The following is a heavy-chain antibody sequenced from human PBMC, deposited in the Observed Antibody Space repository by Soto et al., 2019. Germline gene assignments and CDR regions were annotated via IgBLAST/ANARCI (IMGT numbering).Heavy chain of an antibody. Sequence: VGSLRLSYAASGFTFSSYWMHWVRQAPGKGLVWVSRINSDGSSTSYADSVKGRFTISRDNAKNTLYLQMNSLRAEDTAVYYCARPCGWEWGSSYSYPMDVWGPGTTVNVSS. J-gene: IGHJ6*02. V-gene: IGHV3-74*01. CDR2: INSDGSST. D-gene: IGHD6-19*01. CDR1: GFTFSSYW. CDR3: ARPCGWEWGSSYSYPMDV.